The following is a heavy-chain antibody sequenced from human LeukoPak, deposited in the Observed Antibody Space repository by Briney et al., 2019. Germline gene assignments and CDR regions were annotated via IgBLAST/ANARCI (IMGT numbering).Heavy chain of an antibody. V-gene: IGHV4-59*12. CDR3: ARERDFWSGYYTNWFDP. Sequence: SETLSLTCTVSGGSISSYYWSWIRQPPGKGLEWIGYIYYSGSTNYNPSLKSRVTISVATSKNQFSLKLSSVTAADTAVYYCARERDFWSGYYTNWFDPWGQGTLVTVSS. D-gene: IGHD3-3*01. CDR1: GGSISSYY. CDR2: IYYSGST. J-gene: IGHJ5*02.